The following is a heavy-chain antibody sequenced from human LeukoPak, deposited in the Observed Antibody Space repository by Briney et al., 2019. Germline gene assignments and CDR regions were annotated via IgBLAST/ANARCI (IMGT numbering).Heavy chain of an antibody. CDR2: ISSSGSTI. J-gene: IGHJ4*02. Sequence: PGGSLRLSCAASGFTFSDYYMSWIRQAPGKGLEWVSYISSSGSTIYYADSVKGRFTISRDNAKNSLYLQMNSLRAEDTAVYYCARVRSVLLWFGELSDWGQGTLVTVSS. D-gene: IGHD3-10*01. CDR1: GFTFSDYY. V-gene: IGHV3-11*04. CDR3: ARVRSVLLWFGELSD.